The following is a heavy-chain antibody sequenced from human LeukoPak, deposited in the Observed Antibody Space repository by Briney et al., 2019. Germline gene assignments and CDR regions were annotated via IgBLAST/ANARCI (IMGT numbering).Heavy chain of an antibody. CDR2: FDPEDGET. D-gene: IGHD6-6*01. V-gene: IGHV1-24*01. CDR3: ATDTASIAARGAFDI. Sequence: ASVEVSCKVSGYTLTELSMHWVRQAPGKGLEWMGGFDPEDGETIYAQKFQGRVTMTEDTSTDTAYMELSSLRSEDTAVYYCATDTASIAARGAFDIWGQGTMVTVSS. CDR1: GYTLTELS. J-gene: IGHJ3*02.